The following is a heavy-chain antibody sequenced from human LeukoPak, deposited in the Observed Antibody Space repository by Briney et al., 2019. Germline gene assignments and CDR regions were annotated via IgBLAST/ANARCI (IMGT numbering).Heavy chain of an antibody. Sequence: PPRTLCLTPTVSGVSISSYYPSCGRAPPRKRRGRRGYIYYSGSTNYNPSLKSRVTISVDTSKNQFSLKLSSVTAADTAVYYCARQGGGFCYFDLWGRGTLVTVSS. CDR2: IYYSGST. V-gene: IGHV4-59*08. D-gene: IGHD6-25*01. CDR3: ARQGGGFCYFDL. J-gene: IGHJ2*01. CDR1: GVSISSYY.